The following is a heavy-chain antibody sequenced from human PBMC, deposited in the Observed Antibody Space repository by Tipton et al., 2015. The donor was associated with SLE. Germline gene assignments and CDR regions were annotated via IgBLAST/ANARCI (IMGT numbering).Heavy chain of an antibody. V-gene: IGHV3-23*01. Sequence: SLRLSCAASGFTFSSYAMSWVRQAPGKGLEWVSAISGSGGSTYYADSVKGRFTISRDNSKNTLYLQMNSLRAEDTAVYYCASQPSYSSSWYTDYWGQGTLVTVSS. CDR3: ASQPSYSSSWYTDY. CDR2: ISGSGGST. CDR1: GFTFSSYA. J-gene: IGHJ4*02. D-gene: IGHD6-13*01.